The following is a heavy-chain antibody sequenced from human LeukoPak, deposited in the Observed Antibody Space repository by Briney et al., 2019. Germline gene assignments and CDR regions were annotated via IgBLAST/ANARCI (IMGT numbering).Heavy chain of an antibody. D-gene: IGHD6-6*01. Sequence: PGGSLRLSCAASGFTVSSNYMSWVRQAPGKGLEWVSVIYSGGSTYYADSVKGRFTISRDNSKNTLYLQMNSLRAEDTAVYYCARCFWDSSSSRGYYYYYMDVWGKGTTVTVSS. V-gene: IGHV3-53*01. J-gene: IGHJ6*03. CDR2: IYSGGST. CDR3: ARCFWDSSSSRGYYYYYMDV. CDR1: GFTVSSNY.